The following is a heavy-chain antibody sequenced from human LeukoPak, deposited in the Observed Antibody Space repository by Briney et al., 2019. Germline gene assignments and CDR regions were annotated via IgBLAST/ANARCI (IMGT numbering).Heavy chain of an antibody. CDR3: ATQSEYSSSPTFDY. CDR1: GGSISSGGYY. D-gene: IGHD6-6*01. CDR2: IYHSGST. V-gene: IGHV4-30-2*01. Sequence: SETLSLTCTVSGGSISSGGYYWSWIRQPPGKGLEWIGYIYHSGSTYYNPSLKSRVTISVDRSKNQFSLKLSSVTAGDTAVYYCATQSEYSSSPTFDYWGQGTLVTVSS. J-gene: IGHJ4*02.